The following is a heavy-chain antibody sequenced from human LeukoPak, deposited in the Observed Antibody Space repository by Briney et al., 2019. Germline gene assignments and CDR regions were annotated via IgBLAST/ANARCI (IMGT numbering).Heavy chain of an antibody. Sequence: PSETLSLTCTVSGGSISSYYWSWIRQPPGKGLEWIGYVYYSGSTNYNPSLKSRVTISVDTSKNQFSLKLSSVTAADTAVYYCARVTQSSGYYPDAFDIWGQGTMVTVSS. V-gene: IGHV4-59*01. D-gene: IGHD3-22*01. CDR3: ARVTQSSGYYPDAFDI. CDR1: GGSISSYY. CDR2: VYYSGST. J-gene: IGHJ3*02.